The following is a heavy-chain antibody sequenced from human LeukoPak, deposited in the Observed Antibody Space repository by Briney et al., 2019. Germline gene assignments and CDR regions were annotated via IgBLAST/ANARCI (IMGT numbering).Heavy chain of an antibody. D-gene: IGHD3-22*01. Sequence: GGSLRLSCAASGFTFTAYLIHWVRQAPGKGLEWVAVMSSDGNAMFYADSVKGRFTISRDNSKNTLYLQMNSPRAEDTAVYYCVRESEYYFDHSASFDYWGQGTLVTVSS. CDR2: MSSDGNAM. J-gene: IGHJ4*02. CDR1: GFTFTAYL. V-gene: IGHV3-30-3*01. CDR3: VRESEYYFDHSASFDY.